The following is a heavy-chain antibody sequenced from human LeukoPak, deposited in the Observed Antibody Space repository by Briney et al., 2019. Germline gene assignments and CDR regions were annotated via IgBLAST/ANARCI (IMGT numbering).Heavy chain of an antibody. J-gene: IGHJ4*02. Sequence: KSSETLSLTCTVSGYSISSGYYWGWIRQPPGKGLEWIGSIYHSGSTYYNPSLKSRVTISVDTSKNQFSLKLSSVTAADTAVYYCARARYYDSSGYDYWGQGTLVTVSS. CDR3: ARARYYDSSGYDY. V-gene: IGHV4-38-2*02. D-gene: IGHD3-22*01. CDR1: GYSISSGYY. CDR2: IYHSGST.